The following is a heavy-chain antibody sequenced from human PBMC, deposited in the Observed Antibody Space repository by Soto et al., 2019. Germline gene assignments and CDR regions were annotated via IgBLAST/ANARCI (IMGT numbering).Heavy chain of an antibody. CDR2: INHSGST. V-gene: IGHV4-34*01. D-gene: IGHD3-22*01. CDR1: GGSFSGYY. Sequence: PSETLSLTCAVYGGSFSGYYWSWIRQPPGKGLEWIGEINHSGSTNYNPSLKSRVTISVDTSKNQFSLKLSSVTAADTAVYYCAKDPYYYDSSGPFWGQGTLVTVSS. J-gene: IGHJ4*02. CDR3: AKDPYYYDSSGPF.